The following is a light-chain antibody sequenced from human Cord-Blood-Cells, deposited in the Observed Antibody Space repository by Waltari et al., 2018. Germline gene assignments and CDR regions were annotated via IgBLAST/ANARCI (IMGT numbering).Light chain of an antibody. CDR2: AAS. Sequence: DIKMTQSPSSLSASVGDRVTITCRASQSISSYVNWYQQKPGKAPKLLIYAASSLQSGVPSRCSGSGSGTDFTLTISSLQPEDFATYYCQQSYSTPQVTFGGGTKVEIK. CDR3: QQSYSTPQVT. CDR1: QSISSY. V-gene: IGKV1-39*01. J-gene: IGKJ4*01.